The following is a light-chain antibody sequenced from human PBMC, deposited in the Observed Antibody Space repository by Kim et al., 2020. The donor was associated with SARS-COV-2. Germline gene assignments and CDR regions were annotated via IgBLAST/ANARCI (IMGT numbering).Light chain of an antibody. J-gene: IGLJ3*02. CDR3: QGWDSGNDPVV. CDR2: DDR. Sequence: SYELTQPPSVSVAPGKTARMTCGGNNIGGKSVHWYQQKAGQAPVLVVYDDRDRPSGIPVRFSGFNSGNTATLTINRVEAGDEAVDYCQGWDSGNDPVVFG. CDR1: NIGGKS. V-gene: IGLV3-21*03.